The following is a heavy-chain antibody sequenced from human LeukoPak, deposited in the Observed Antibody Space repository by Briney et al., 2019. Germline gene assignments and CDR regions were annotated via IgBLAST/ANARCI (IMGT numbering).Heavy chain of an antibody. D-gene: IGHD3-3*01. Sequence: GGSLRLSCAASGFTFSSYWMSWVRQAPGKGLEWVANIKQDGSEKYYVDSVKGRFTISRDNAKNSLYLQMNSLRAEDTAVYYCARGLYDFWGGYAFDYWGQGTLVTVSS. CDR1: GFTFSSYW. J-gene: IGHJ4*02. CDR2: IKQDGSEK. V-gene: IGHV3-7*01. CDR3: ARGLYDFWGGYAFDY.